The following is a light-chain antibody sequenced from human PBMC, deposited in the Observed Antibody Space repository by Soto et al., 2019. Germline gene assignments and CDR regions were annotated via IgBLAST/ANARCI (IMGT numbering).Light chain of an antibody. J-gene: IGKJ1*01. V-gene: IGKV1-39*01. CDR1: QSISSY. CDR2: AAT. CDR3: QKSYSNPRK. Sequence: DIQMTHSPSSLSASVVYIVTITFRASQSISSYLNLYQHKPGKAPNLLIYAATTLQSGVPSRFSGSGSGTDFTLTISSLQPEDFATYYCQKSYSNPRKFGQGTKVDIK.